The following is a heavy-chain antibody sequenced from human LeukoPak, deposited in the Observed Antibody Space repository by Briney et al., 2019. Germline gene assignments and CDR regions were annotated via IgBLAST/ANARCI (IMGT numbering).Heavy chain of an antibody. Sequence: GGSLRLSCAASGFTFSGSAMHWVRQASGKGLEWVGRISSKANSYATAYAASVKGRFTISRDDSKNTAYLQMNSLKTEDTAVYYCTRHCSSTSCYDWGFDYWGQGTLVTVSS. J-gene: IGHJ4*02. CDR2: ISSKANSYAT. CDR1: GFTFSGSA. CDR3: TRHCSSTSCYDWGFDY. D-gene: IGHD2-2*01. V-gene: IGHV3-73*01.